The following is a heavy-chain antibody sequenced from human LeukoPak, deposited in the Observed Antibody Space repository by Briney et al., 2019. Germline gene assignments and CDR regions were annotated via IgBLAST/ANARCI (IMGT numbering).Heavy chain of an antibody. D-gene: IGHD5-24*01. CDR2: IYTSEST. CDR1: GGSISSFY. J-gene: IGHJ6*03. V-gene: IGHV4-4*07. Sequence: QPSETLSLTCTVSGGSISSFYWSWIRQSAEKGLEWIGRIYTSESTNYNPSLKSRVTMSVDTSKNQFSLKLSSVTAADTAVYYCARGDGYSYDPYYYYMDVWGKGTTVTVSS. CDR3: ARGDGYSYDPYYYYMDV.